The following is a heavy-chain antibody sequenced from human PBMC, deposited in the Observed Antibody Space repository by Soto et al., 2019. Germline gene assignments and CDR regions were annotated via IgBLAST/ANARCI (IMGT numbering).Heavy chain of an antibody. J-gene: IGHJ6*03. CDR2: IRGFNDDT. D-gene: IGHD5-18*01. CDR3: KASVKVSCKASGYMFSSYGLTWVRQAPGQGLEWLGWIRGFNDDTNYAQKVQGRVTMTTDTSTNTAYM. CDR1: GYMFSSYG. V-gene: IGHV1-18*01. Sequence: ASVKVSCKASGYMFSSYGLTWVRQAPGQGLEWLGWIRGFNDDTNYAQKVQGRVTMTTDTSTNTAYMELRSLRSDDTAFQIGKASVKVSCKASGYMFSSYGLTWVRQAPGQGLEWLGWIRGFNDDTNYAQKVQGRVTMTTDTSTNTAYM.